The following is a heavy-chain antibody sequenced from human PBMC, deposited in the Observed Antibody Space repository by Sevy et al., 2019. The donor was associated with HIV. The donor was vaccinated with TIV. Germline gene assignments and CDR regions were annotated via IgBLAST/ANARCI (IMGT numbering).Heavy chain of an antibody. Sequence: GGSLRLSCAASGFTFSSYAMSWVRQAPGKGLEWVSAISGSGGSTYYTDSVKGRFTISRDNSKNTLYLQMNSLRAEDKAVYYYAKVKGGSWYYYYYYMDVWGKGTTVTVSS. V-gene: IGHV3-23*01. CDR1: GFTFSSYA. CDR3: AKVKGGSWYYYYYYMDV. CDR2: ISGSGGST. D-gene: IGHD1-26*01. J-gene: IGHJ6*03.